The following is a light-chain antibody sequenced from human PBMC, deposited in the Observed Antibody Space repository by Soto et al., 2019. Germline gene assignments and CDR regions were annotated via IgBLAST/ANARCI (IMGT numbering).Light chain of an antibody. J-gene: IGLJ1*01. V-gene: IGLV2-14*01. CDR1: SSDVGGYIY. CDR2: DVT. Sequence: QSVLTQPASVSGSPGQSITISCTGTSSDVGGYIYVSWYQQHPGKAPKLMIYDVTSRPSGVSYRFSGSKSGNTASLTISGLQAADEADYYCSSYTSISTYVFGTGTKVTVL. CDR3: SSYTSISTYV.